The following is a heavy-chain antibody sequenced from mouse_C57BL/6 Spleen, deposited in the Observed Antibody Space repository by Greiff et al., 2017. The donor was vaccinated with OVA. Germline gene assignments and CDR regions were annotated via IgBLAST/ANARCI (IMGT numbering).Heavy chain of an antibody. J-gene: IGHJ4*01. CDR2: IYPGDGDT. CDR1: GYAFSSSW. Sequence: QVQLKQSGPELVKPGASVKISCKASGYAFSSSWMNWVKQRPGKGLEWIGRIYPGDGDTNYNGKFKGKATLTADKSSSTAYMQLSSLTSEDSAVYFCATDYYGSSYDYYAMDYWGQGTSVTVSS. V-gene: IGHV1-82*01. CDR3: ATDYYGSSYDYYAMDY. D-gene: IGHD1-1*01.